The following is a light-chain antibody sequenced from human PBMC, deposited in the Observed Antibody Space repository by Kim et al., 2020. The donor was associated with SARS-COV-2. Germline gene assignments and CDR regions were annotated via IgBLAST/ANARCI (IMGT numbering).Light chain of an antibody. CDR2: DVS. Sequence: QSALTQPASVSGSPGQSLTMSCTGTRSDVGSYNLVSWYQQHPGKAPKLMIYDVSKRPSGVSNRFSGSKSGNTASLTISGLQAEDEADYYCCSYAGTSTVLVFGGGTKLTVL. CDR1: RSDVGSYNL. CDR3: CSYAGTSTVLV. J-gene: IGLJ2*01. V-gene: IGLV2-23*02.